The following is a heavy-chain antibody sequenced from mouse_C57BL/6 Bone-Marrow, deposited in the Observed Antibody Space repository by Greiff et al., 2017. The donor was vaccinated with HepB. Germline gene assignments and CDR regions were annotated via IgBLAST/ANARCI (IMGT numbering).Heavy chain of an antibody. D-gene: IGHD2-2*01. CDR1: GFTFSSYG. Sequence: EVQRVESGGDLVKPGGSLKLSCAASGFTFSSYGMSWVRQTPDKRLEWVATISSGGSYTNYPASVKGRFTISRDNAKNTLYLQMSSLKSEDTAMYYCARRLRPAWFAYWGQGTLVTVSA. CDR2: ISSGGSYT. J-gene: IGHJ3*01. CDR3: ARRLRPAWFAY. V-gene: IGHV5-6*01.